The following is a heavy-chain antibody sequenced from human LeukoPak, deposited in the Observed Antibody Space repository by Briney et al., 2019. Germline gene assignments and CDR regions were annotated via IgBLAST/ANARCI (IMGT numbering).Heavy chain of an antibody. CDR3: ARRPSSDYGMDV. CDR1: GGSISSYY. CDR2: IYYSGST. V-gene: IGHV4-59*08. J-gene: IGHJ6*02. Sequence: PSETLSLTCTVSGGSISSYYWSWIRQPPGKGLEWIGYIYYSGSTNYNPSLKSRVTTSVDTSKNQFSPKLSSVTAADTAVYYCARRPSSDYGMDVWGQGTTVAVSS.